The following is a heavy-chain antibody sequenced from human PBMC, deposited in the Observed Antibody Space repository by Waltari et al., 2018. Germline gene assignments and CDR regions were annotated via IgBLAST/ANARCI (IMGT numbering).Heavy chain of an antibody. J-gene: IGHJ6*03. CDR2: IKQDGSEK. CDR3: ARGSFYSNYYYYMDV. D-gene: IGHD4-4*01. V-gene: IGHV3-7*04. CDR1: GFTFSTSW. Sequence: EVQLVESGGGLVQPGGSLRLSCAASGFTFSTSWMSWVRPATGKGLEWVANIKQDGSEKYYVDSVKGRFTISRDNAKNSLYLQMNSLRAEDTAVYYCARGSFYSNYYYYMDVWGKGTTVTISS.